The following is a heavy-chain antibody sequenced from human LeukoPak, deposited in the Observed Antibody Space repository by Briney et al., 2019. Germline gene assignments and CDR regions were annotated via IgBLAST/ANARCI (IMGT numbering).Heavy chain of an antibody. CDR2: IGTLGDT. Sequence: PGQSLRLSCAASGFTFSSYDVHWVRQATGKGLEWVSAIGTLGDTDYPDSVKGRFTISRENAKNSLYLQMNNVRAGDTAVYYCTRGRNSNYYDSSGYYPYWGQGTLVTVSS. J-gene: IGHJ4*02. CDR3: TRGRNSNYYDSSGYYPY. D-gene: IGHD3-22*01. V-gene: IGHV3-13*01. CDR1: GFTFSSYD.